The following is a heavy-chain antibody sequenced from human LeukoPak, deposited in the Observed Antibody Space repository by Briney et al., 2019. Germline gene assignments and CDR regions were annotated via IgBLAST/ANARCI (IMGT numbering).Heavy chain of an antibody. D-gene: IGHD6-19*01. CDR2: IIPILGIA. Sequence: ASVKVPCKASGGTFSSYAISWVRQAPGQGLEWMGRIIPILGIANYAQKFQGRVTITADKSTSTAYMELSSLRSEDTAVYYCARDLIAVAGTFDYWGQGTLVTVSS. CDR3: ARDLIAVAGTFDY. J-gene: IGHJ4*02. V-gene: IGHV1-69*04. CDR1: GGTFSSYA.